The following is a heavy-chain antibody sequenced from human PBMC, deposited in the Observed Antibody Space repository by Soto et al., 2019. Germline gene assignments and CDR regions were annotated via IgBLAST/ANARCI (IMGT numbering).Heavy chain of an antibody. CDR3: AIYVLLPY. J-gene: IGHJ4*02. CDR2: INAGNGNT. Sequence: ASVKVSCKASGYTFTRYAVHWVRQAPGQRLEWMGWINAGNGNTRYSQKFQGRVTISRDTSASTAYMELSSLTSEGTAVYYCAIYVLLPYWGQGTLVTVSS. CDR1: GYTFTRYA. V-gene: IGHV1-3*01. D-gene: IGHD3-22*01.